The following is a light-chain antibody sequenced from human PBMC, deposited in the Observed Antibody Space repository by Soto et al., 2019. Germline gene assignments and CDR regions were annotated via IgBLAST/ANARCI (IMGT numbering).Light chain of an antibody. CDR3: PQYVRLPFS. CDR2: EAS. CDR1: LSISSW. V-gene: IGKV1-5*03. Sequence: DIQMTQSPSTLSASVGDTVSITCRASLSISSWLAWYQQKLGKAPKLLIYEASNLKSEVPSRFSGSGSGTGFTLNIIGLQPDDFRSDYCPQYVRLPFSFGIGTTLDIK. J-gene: IGKJ2*01.